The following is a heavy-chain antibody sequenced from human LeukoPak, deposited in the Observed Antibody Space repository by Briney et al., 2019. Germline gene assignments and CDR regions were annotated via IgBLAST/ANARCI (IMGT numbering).Heavy chain of an antibody. CDR3: VRYDTTVTAHYFDY. CDR1: GFTFSSYS. J-gene: IGHJ4*02. D-gene: IGHD4-17*01. V-gene: IGHV3-21*01. Sequence: GGSLRLSCAASGFTFSSYSMNWVRQAPGKGLEWVSSISSSSSYIYYADSVKGRFTISRDNAKNSLYLQMNSLRAEDTAVYYCVRYDTTVTAHYFDYWGQGTLVTVSS. CDR2: ISSSSSYI.